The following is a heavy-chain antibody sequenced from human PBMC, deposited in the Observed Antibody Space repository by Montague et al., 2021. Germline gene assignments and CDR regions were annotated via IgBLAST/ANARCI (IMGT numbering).Heavy chain of an antibody. J-gene: IGHJ5*02. CDR2: MFYGGAT. CDR1: SGSIFHAH. V-gene: IGHV4-59*08. D-gene: IGHD3-10*01. Sequence: SETLSLTCTVSSGSIFHAHWSWVRQPPGKGLEWLGSMFYGGATSNNPSLKSRVTMSIDTSTNQFSLKLSFVTAADTAAYYCAKQDYIVSGTSYKGFDPWGQGILVTVSS. CDR3: AKQDYIVSGTSYKGFDP.